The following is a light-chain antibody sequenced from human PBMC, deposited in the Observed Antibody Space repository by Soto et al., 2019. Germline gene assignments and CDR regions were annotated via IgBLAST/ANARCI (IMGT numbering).Light chain of an antibody. J-gene: IGKJ4*01. Sequence: IVLTRSPGTLSLSRWERGTLSCRASQSVSSSYLACYQQKPRQAPSLLIYGASSRANGIPDRFSGSGSGTEFTLTICRLEPEDFAVYYCQQYGSSHFFTFGGGTKVDIK. V-gene: IGKV3-20*01. CDR2: GAS. CDR3: QQYGSSHFFT. CDR1: QSVSSSY.